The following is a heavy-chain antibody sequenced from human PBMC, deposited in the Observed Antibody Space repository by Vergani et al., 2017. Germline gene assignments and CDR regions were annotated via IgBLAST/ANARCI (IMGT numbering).Heavy chain of an antibody. V-gene: IGHV4-59*01. J-gene: IGHJ6*02. Sequence: QLQLQESGPGLVKPSETLSLTCTVSGGSISSYYWSWIRQPPGKGLEWIGYIYYSGSTNYNPSLKSRVTISVDTSKNQFSLKLSSVTAADTAVYYCARRSQSRYETYYYYGMDVWGQGTTVTVSS. D-gene: IGHD5-12*01. CDR2: IYYSGST. CDR1: GGSISSYY. CDR3: ARRSQSRYETYYYYGMDV.